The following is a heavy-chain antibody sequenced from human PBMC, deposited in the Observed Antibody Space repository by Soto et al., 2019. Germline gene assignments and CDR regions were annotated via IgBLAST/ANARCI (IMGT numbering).Heavy chain of an antibody. CDR2: IIPILGIA. Sequence: QVQLVQSGAEVKKPGSSVKVSCKASGGTFSSYTISWVRQAPGQGLEWMGRIIPILGIANYAQKFQGRVMITADKSTSTAYMELSSLRSEDTAVYYCARDHGSFRYYDSSGPPDYWGQGTLVTVSS. V-gene: IGHV1-69*08. D-gene: IGHD3-22*01. J-gene: IGHJ4*02. CDR1: GGTFSSYT. CDR3: ARDHGSFRYYDSSGPPDY.